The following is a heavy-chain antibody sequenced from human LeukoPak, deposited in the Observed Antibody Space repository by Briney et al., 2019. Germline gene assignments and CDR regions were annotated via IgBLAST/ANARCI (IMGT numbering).Heavy chain of an antibody. J-gene: IGHJ5*02. CDR3: ARARCSGGSCYSRWFDP. V-gene: IGHV1-8*01. Sequence: ASVKVSCKASGYTFASYDINWARQATGQGLEWMGWMNPNSGNTGYAQKFQGRVTMTRNTSISTAYMELSSLRSEDTAVYYCARARCSGGSCYSRWFDPWGQGTLVTVSS. CDR1: GYTFASYD. D-gene: IGHD2-15*01. CDR2: MNPNSGNT.